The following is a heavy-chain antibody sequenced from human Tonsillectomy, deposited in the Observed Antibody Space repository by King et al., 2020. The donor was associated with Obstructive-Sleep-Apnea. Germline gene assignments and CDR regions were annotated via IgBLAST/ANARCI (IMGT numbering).Heavy chain of an antibody. CDR1: VFTFSDYY. V-gene: IGHV3-11*06. Sequence: QLVQSGGRLVKPGGSLRLSCAASVFTFSDYYMSWIRQAPGKGLELVSYISSSSSYTNNADSGKGRFTLSRGNAKNALSLQTNSLRAEDTAVYYCARDQVATQDDPLDYWGQGTLVTVSS. D-gene: IGHD5-12*01. J-gene: IGHJ4*02. CDR2: ISSSSSYT. CDR3: ARDQVATQDDPLDY.